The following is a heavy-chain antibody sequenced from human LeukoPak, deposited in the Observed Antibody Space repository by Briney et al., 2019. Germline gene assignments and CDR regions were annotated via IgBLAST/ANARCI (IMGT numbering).Heavy chain of an antibody. CDR1: GFTFSSYW. CDR2: INSDGSST. V-gene: IGHV3-74*01. CDR3: ARDYGDYVSSDY. Sequence: PGGSLRLSCAASGFTFSSYWMHWVRQAPGKGLVWVSHINSDGSSTSYADSVKGRFTSSRDNAKNTLFLQMNSLRAEDTAVYYCARDYGDYVSSDYWGQGTLVTVSS. J-gene: IGHJ4*02. D-gene: IGHD4-17*01.